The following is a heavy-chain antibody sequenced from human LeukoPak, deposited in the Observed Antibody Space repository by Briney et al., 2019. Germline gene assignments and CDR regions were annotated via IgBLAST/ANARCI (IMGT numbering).Heavy chain of an antibody. J-gene: IGHJ4*02. Sequence: SETLSLTCTVSGGSISSYYWSWIRQPPGKGLEWIGYIYYSGSTNYNPSLKSRVTISVDTSKNQFSLKLSSVTAADTAVYYCARNRLYYYGSGSYDYWGQGTLVTVSS. D-gene: IGHD3-10*01. CDR1: GGSISSYY. CDR3: ARNRLYYYGSGSYDY. V-gene: IGHV4-59*12. CDR2: IYYSGST.